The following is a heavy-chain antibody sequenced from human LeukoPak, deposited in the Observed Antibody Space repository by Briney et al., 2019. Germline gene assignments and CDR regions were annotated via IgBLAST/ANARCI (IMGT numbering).Heavy chain of an antibody. D-gene: IGHD3-3*01. CDR2: IWYDGSNK. V-gene: IGHV3-33*01. CDR3: ARDFSTLWSLSYYFDY. Sequence: PGRSLRLSCAASGFTFSSYGMHRVRQAPGKGLEWVAVIWYDGSNKYYADSVKGRFTISRDNSKNTLYLQMNSLRAEDTAVYYCARDFSTLWSLSYYFDYWGQGTLVTVSS. CDR1: GFTFSSYG. J-gene: IGHJ4*02.